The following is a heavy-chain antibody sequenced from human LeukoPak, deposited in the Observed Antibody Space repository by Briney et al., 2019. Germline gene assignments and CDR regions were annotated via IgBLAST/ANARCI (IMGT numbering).Heavy chain of an antibody. D-gene: IGHD4-17*01. CDR1: GFTFSSYE. J-gene: IGHJ5*02. V-gene: IGHV3-21*04. Sequence: PGGSLRLSCAASGFTFSSYEMNWVRQAPGKGLEWISAITSSSSYTFYADSVKGRFTISRDNAKNSLYLQMNSLRAEDTAVYYCAGDGDYSGWFDPWGQGTLVTVSS. CDR2: ITSSSSYT. CDR3: AGDGDYSGWFDP.